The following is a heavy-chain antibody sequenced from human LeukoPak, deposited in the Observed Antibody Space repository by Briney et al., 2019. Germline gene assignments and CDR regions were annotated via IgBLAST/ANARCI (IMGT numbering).Heavy chain of an antibody. V-gene: IGHV1-46*01. CDR2: INPSGGST. D-gene: IGHD6-19*01. J-gene: IGHJ4*02. CDR3: ARGVSSGPLGY. Sequence: ASVKVSCKASGYXFTNYYIHWVRQAPGQGLEWMGIINPSGGSTSYAQKFQGRVSRVTMTRDTSTSTVYMELSSLKFEDTAVYYCARGVSSGPLGYWGQGTLVTVSS. CDR1: GYXFTNYY.